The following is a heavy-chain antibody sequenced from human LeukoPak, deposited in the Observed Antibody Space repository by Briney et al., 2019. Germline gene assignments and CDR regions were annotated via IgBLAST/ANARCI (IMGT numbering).Heavy chain of an antibody. Sequence: GESLKISCKGSGYSFTNYWISWVRLMPGGGLEWMGTIDPGGSYTNYSPSFQGHVTISVDRSITTAYLQWSSLKASDTAIYYCARRRADSSGYFYGGFDPWGQGTLVTVSS. J-gene: IGHJ5*02. CDR3: ARRRADSSGYFYGGFDP. CDR2: IDPGGSYT. CDR1: GYSFTNYW. V-gene: IGHV5-10-1*01. D-gene: IGHD3-22*01.